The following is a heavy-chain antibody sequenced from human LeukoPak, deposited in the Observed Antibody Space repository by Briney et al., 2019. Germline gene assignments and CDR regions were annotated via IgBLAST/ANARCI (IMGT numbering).Heavy chain of an antibody. Sequence: PGRSLRLSCAASGFTFNSYGMKWGPQAPGKGLEWVALIWYDGSNKYYTDSVKGRFTISRANSKNTLFLQMNSLRAEDTAVYFCAKESGLWTSYHRGGGLGDSGQGTLVTVSS. V-gene: IGHV3-33*06. CDR2: IWYDGSNK. CDR3: AKESGLWTSYHRGGGLGD. CDR1: GFTFNSYG. J-gene: IGHJ4*02. D-gene: IGHD3/OR15-3a*01.